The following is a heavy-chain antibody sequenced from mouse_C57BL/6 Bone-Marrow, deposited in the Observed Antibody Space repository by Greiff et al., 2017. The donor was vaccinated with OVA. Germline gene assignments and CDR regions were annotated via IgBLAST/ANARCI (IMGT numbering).Heavy chain of an antibody. V-gene: IGHV1-80*01. CDR1: GYAFSSYW. Sequence: VQLQQSGAELVKPGASVKISCKASGYAFSSYWMNWVKQRPGKGLEWIGQIYPGDGDTNYNGKFKGKATLTADKSSSTAYMQLSSLTSEDSAVYFCAREGDGYDQFAYWGQGTLVTVSA. J-gene: IGHJ3*01. D-gene: IGHD2-2*01. CDR2: IYPGDGDT. CDR3: AREGDGYDQFAY.